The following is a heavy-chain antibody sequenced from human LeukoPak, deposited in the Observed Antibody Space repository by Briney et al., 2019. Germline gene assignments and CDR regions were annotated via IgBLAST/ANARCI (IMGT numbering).Heavy chain of an antibody. Sequence: GRSLRLSCAASGFTFSTYGFHWVRQAPGKGLEWVAVIWSDGNNKYYADSVKGRFTISRDNSKNTLYLQMNSLRAEDTAVYYCARSIGYGYGMDVWGQGTTVTVSS. V-gene: IGHV3-33*08. CDR2: IWSDGNNK. D-gene: IGHD6-13*01. CDR3: ARSIGYGYGMDV. CDR1: GFTFSTYG. J-gene: IGHJ6*02.